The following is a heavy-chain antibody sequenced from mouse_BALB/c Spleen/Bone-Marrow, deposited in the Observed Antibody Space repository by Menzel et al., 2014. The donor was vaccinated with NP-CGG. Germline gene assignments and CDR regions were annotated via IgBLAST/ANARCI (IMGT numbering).Heavy chain of an antibody. Sequence: LVESGAELVKPGASVKLSCKASGYTFTSYDINWVRQRPEQGLEWIGWIFPGDGSTKYNEKFKGKATLTTDKSSSTAYMQLSRLTSEGSAVYFCARRVYYDNDGGGWFAYWGQGTLVTISA. D-gene: IGHD2-4*01. CDR1: GYTFTSYD. J-gene: IGHJ3*01. V-gene: IGHV1-85*01. CDR3: ARRVYYDNDGGGWFAY. CDR2: IFPGDGST.